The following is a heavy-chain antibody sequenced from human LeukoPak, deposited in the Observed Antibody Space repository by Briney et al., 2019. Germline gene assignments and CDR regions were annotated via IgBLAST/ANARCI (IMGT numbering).Heavy chain of an antibody. CDR3: ARYYDSSATTLNYFDY. V-gene: IGHV1-69*05. J-gene: IGHJ4*02. D-gene: IGHD3-22*01. Sequence: PWASVKVSCKASGGTFSSYAISWVRQAPGQGLEWMGGIIPIFGTANYAQKFQGRVTITTDESTSTAYMELSSLRSEDTAVYYCARYYDSSATTLNYFDYWGQGTLVTVSS. CDR1: GGTFSSYA. CDR2: IIPIFGTA.